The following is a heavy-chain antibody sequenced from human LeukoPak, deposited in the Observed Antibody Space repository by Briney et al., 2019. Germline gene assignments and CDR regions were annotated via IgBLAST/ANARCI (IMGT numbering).Heavy chain of an antibody. Sequence: ASVKVSCKASGYTFTSYGISWVRQAPGQGLEWMGWISAYNGNTNYAQKLQGRVTMTTDTSTSTAYMELRSLRSDDTAVYYCARDREARVVVVAATASWFDPWGQGTLVTVSS. CDR2: ISAYNGNT. CDR1: GYTFTSYG. CDR3: ARDREARVVVVAATASWFDP. V-gene: IGHV1-18*01. D-gene: IGHD2-15*01. J-gene: IGHJ5*02.